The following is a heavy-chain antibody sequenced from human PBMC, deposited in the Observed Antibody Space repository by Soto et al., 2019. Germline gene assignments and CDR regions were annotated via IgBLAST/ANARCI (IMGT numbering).Heavy chain of an antibody. D-gene: IGHD6-13*01. J-gene: IGHJ6*02. CDR1: GGSISSYY. Sequence: QVKLQESGPGLVKPSETLSLTCTVSGGSISSYYRSWIRQTPGKGLEWIGYIHDSGSTKYNPTLKSRVTISAGTSKNQVSLKLRSVTAADTAVYYCASVSSWDIVRMEVGGQGTRVTVPS. CDR3: ASVSSWDIVRMEV. CDR2: IHDSGST. V-gene: IGHV4-59*01.